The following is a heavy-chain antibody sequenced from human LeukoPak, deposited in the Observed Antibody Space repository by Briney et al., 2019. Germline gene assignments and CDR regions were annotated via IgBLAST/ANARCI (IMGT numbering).Heavy chain of an antibody. CDR2: IWYDGSNK. CDR3: ARSHYDSSGFGY. CDR1: GFTFNRFG. J-gene: IGHJ4*02. D-gene: IGHD3-22*01. V-gene: IGHV3-33*01. Sequence: GGSLRLSCATSGFTFNRFGMHWVRQAPGKGLEWVAVIWYDGSNKDYADSVKGRFTISRDNSKNTLYLQMSGLRAEDTAVYYCARSHYDSSGFGYWGQGTLVTVSS.